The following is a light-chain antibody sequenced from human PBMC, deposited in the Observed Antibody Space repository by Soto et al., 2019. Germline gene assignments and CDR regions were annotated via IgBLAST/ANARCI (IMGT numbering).Light chain of an antibody. J-gene: IGLJ2*01. CDR1: SSDIGGFNY. V-gene: IGLV2-14*03. CDR2: NVS. CDR3: SSYTTTRTVV. Sequence: QSVLTQPASVSGSPGQSITISCTGTSSDIGGFNYVSWYQHHPGKAPKLMIHNVSSRPSGVSDRFSGSKSGYTASLTISGLQAEDVADYYCSSYTTTRTVVFGGGSQLTVL.